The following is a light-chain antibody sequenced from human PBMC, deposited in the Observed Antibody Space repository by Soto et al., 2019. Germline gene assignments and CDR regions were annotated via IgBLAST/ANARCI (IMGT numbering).Light chain of an antibody. J-gene: IGLJ1*01. CDR3: AAWGDSLRGGV. CDR1: SSHIGSNY. CDR2: RNN. Sequence: QSVLTQPPPASGTPGQRVTISCSGNSSHIGSNYVYWYQQLPGTAPKLLIYRNNQRPSGVPDRFSGSKSGASASLAISGLRSEDEADYFCAAWGDSLRGGVFGTGTKVTVL. V-gene: IGLV1-47*01.